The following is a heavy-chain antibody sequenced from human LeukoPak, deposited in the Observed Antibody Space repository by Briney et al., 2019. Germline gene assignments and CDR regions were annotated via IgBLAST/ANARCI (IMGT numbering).Heavy chain of an antibody. CDR2: INHSGST. Sequence: SEPETLTCAVYGGSFSGYYWSWTRQPPGKGLEWIGEINHSGSTNYNPSLKYRVTISVDTSKNQFSLKLSPVTAADTAVYYCARVVNEDYGSGSYYFDYWGQGPVITVTS. V-gene: IGHV4-34*01. CDR1: GGSFSGYY. CDR3: ARVVNEDYGSGSYYFDY. J-gene: IGHJ4*02. D-gene: IGHD3-10*01.